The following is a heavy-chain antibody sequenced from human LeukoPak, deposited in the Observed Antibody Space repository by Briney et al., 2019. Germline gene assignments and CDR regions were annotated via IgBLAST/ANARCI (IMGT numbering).Heavy chain of an antibody. Sequence: SETLSLTCTVSGYSISSGYYWGWIRQPPGKGLEWIGSIYHSGSTYYNPSLKSRVTISVDTSKNQFSLKLSSVTAADTAVYYCARLLLERPHYYYGMDVWGQGTTVTVSS. D-gene: IGHD1-1*01. V-gene: IGHV4-38-2*02. CDR1: GYSISSGYY. J-gene: IGHJ6*02. CDR2: IYHSGST. CDR3: ARLLLERPHYYYGMDV.